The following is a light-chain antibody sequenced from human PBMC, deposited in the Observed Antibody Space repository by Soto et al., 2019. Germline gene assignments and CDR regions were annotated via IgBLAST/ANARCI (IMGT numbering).Light chain of an antibody. V-gene: IGKV1-9*01. Sequence: EILLTQSPVFLSASVGERVTITCRASQGISSYFSGYQQRPGEAPPMLLYGASTSRTGVTARCSGSGSWTEFTLPISSRLPEDFSTYFCQQLNVFPPLFTFGPGTKVDIK. CDR3: QQLNVFPPLFT. CDR1: QGISSY. CDR2: GAS. J-gene: IGKJ3*01.